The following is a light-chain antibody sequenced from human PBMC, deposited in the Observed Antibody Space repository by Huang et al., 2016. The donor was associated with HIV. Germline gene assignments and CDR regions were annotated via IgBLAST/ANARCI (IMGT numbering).Light chain of an antibody. CDR2: TAS. J-gene: IGKJ3*01. Sequence: DIQMTQSPSSLPASVGDIVTITCLASQNINHYLNWYQQRRGKAPKLLIYTASNLDSGVPSRFSGSGSGTDCTLTISSLRPEDSATYYCQQSYSTRFTFGPGTSVDIK. CDR1: QNINHY. CDR3: QQSYSTRFT. V-gene: IGKV1-39*01.